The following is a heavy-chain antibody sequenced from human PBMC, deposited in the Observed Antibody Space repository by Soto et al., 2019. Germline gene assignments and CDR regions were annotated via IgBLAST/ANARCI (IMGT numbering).Heavy chain of an antibody. CDR2: IHYRANS. CDR1: GDSISSSSYY. V-gene: IGHV4-39*01. D-gene: IGHD3-3*02. J-gene: IGHJ5*02. CDR3: ARPLQLAVSGFDP. Sequence: SETRSLTCAVSGDSISSSSYYWAWIRQPPGKGLEWIGSIHYRANSYYSPSLKSRITISVDTSKNQISLRLSSVTAADTAVYYCARPLQLAVSGFDPWGQGTLVTVSS.